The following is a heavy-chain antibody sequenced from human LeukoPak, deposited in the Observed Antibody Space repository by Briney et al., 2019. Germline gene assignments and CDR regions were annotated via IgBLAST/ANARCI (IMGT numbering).Heavy chain of an antibody. V-gene: IGHV3-7*01. CDR1: GFTFSGFS. CDR3: ARAGSHWHYVY. D-gene: IGHD3-10*01. J-gene: IGHJ4*02. CDR2: IKQDGSER. Sequence: GGSLRLSCAASGFTFSGFSRSWVRQSPTKGLEWVAIIKQDGSERYYVDSVKGRFTISRDNAKNSLSLQMNNLRVEDTAVYYCARAGSHWHYVYWGQGTVVTVSS.